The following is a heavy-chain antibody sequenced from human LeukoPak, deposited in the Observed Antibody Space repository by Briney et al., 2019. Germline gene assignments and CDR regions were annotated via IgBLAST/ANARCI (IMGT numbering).Heavy chain of an antibody. Sequence: SETLSLTCTVSGGSISSGGYYWSWLRQHPGQGLEWIGYIYYSGSTYYNPSLKSRVTISVDTSKNQFSLKLSSVTAADTAVYYCARGRASGIAAAGTYYFDYWGQGTLVTVSS. CDR2: IYYSGST. V-gene: IGHV4-31*03. CDR1: GGSISSGGYY. CDR3: ARGRASGIAAAGTYYFDY. D-gene: IGHD6-13*01. J-gene: IGHJ4*02.